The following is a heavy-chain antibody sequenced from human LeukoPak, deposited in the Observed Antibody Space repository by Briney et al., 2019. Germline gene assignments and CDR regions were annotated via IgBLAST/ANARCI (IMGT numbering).Heavy chain of an antibody. CDR3: ARVLPMAAYYDSSGYFTPHYYFDY. J-gene: IGHJ4*02. D-gene: IGHD3-22*01. CDR2: IRYDGSNK. CDR1: GFTFSSYG. Sequence: PGGSLRLSCAASGFTFSSYGMRWVRQAPGKGLEWVAFIRYDGSNKYYADSVKGRFTISRDNSKNTLYLQMNSLRAEDTAVYYCARVLPMAAYYDSSGYFTPHYYFDYWGQGTLVTVSS. V-gene: IGHV3-30*02.